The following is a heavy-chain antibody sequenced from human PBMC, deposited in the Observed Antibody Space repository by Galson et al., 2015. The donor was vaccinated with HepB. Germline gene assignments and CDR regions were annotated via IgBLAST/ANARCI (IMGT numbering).Heavy chain of an antibody. J-gene: IGHJ2*01. D-gene: IGHD4-17*01. V-gene: IGHV1-18*01. CDR2: ISAYNGNT. Sequence: SVKVSCKASGYTFTSYGISWVRQAPGQGLEWMGWISAYNGNTNYAQKLQGRVTMTTDTSTSTAYMELRSLRSDNTAVYYCARAHGDSPYWYFDLWGRGTLVTVSS. CDR1: GYTFTSYG. CDR3: ARAHGDSPYWYFDL.